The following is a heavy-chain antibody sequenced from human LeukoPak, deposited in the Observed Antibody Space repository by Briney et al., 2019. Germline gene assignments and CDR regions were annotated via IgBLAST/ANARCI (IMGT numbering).Heavy chain of an antibody. Sequence: PSETLSLTCGVSGHSFSSDSFWGWIRQPPVQGLEWIGSIHERGSTFYNPSLKSRVTISIDTSKNQFSLNVNSVTAADTAVYYCARASRPSNSWFDPWGQGTVVTVSS. D-gene: IGHD6-6*01. CDR1: GHSFSSDSF. CDR2: IHERGST. V-gene: IGHV4-38-2*01. CDR3: ARASRPSNSWFDP. J-gene: IGHJ5*02.